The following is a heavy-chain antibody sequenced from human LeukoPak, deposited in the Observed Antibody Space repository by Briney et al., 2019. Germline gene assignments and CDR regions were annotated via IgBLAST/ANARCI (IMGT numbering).Heavy chain of an antibody. CDR1: GYTFTSYY. CDR2: INPSGGST. Sequence: ASVTVSCKASGYTFTSYYMHWVRQAPGQGLEWMGIINPSGGSTSYAQKFQGRVTMTRDTSTSTVYMELSSLRSEDTAVYYCARGDGSSWGPGYFDYWGQGTLVTVSS. V-gene: IGHV1-46*03. J-gene: IGHJ4*02. CDR3: ARGDGSSWGPGYFDY. D-gene: IGHD6-13*01.